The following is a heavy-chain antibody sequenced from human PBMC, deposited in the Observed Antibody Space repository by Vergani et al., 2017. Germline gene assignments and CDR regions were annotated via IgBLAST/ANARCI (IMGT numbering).Heavy chain of an antibody. CDR2: INHRGST. D-gene: IGHD4-23*01. J-gene: IGHJ6*03. Sequence: QVQLQQWGAGLLKPSETLSLTCAVYGGSFSGYYWSWIRQPPGKGLEWIGEINHRGSTNYNPSLKSRVTISVDTSKNQFSRKLSSVTAADTAVYYCARGRDGGIPNYYYYMDVWGKGTTVTVSS. V-gene: IGHV4-34*01. CDR1: GGSFSGYY. CDR3: ARGRDGGIPNYYYYMDV.